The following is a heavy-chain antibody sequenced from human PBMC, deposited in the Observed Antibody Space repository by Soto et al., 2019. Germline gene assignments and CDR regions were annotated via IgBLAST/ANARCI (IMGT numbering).Heavy chain of an antibody. CDR3: TKPSDTDYNNDCGMDV. V-gene: IGHV3-73*01. CDR1: GFRFSMSA. Sequence: EVQLVESGGGLVQPGGSLKLSCAASGFRFSMSAMHWVRQASGKGLEWVGRVRSNANNYATEYGASVRGRFTISRDDSKNVAYLQMDSLQTEDTAVYYCTKPSDTDYNNDCGMDVWGKGTTVTVSS. CDR2: VRSNANNYAT. D-gene: IGHD4-4*01. J-gene: IGHJ6*04.